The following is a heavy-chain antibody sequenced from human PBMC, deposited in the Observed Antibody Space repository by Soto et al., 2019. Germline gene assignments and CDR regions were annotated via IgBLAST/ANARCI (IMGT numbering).Heavy chain of an antibody. V-gene: IGHV4-34*01. J-gene: IGHJ6*02. D-gene: IGHD2-2*01. Sequence: SETLSLTCAVYGGSFSGYYWSWIRQPPGKGLEWIGEINHSGSTNYNPSLKSRVTISVDTSKNQFSLKLSSVTAADTAVYYCARGGWGYCSSTSCYEGPGIAAADPGNYYYGMDVWGQGTTVTVSS. CDR1: GGSFSGYY. CDR2: INHSGST. CDR3: ARGGWGYCSSTSCYEGPGIAAADPGNYYYGMDV.